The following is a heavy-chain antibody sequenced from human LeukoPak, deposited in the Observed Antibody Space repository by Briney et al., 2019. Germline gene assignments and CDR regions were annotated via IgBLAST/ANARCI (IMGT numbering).Heavy chain of an antibody. CDR2: ISYDGSNK. D-gene: IGHD3-22*01. Sequence: PGGSLRLSCAASGFTFSSYAMHWVRQAPGKGLEWVAVISYDGSNKYYADSVKGRFTISRDNSKNTLYLQMNSLRAEDTAVYYCARGAHSSGYRVDYWGQGTLVTVSS. CDR1: GFTFSSYA. CDR3: ARGAHSSGYRVDY. J-gene: IGHJ4*02. V-gene: IGHV3-30*04.